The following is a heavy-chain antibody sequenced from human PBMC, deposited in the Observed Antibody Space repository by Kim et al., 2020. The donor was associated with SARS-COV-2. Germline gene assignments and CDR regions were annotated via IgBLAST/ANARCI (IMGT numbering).Heavy chain of an antibody. CDR3: ASDGPDTALGPSGY. V-gene: IGHV3-48*03. CDR2: ISSSGSTI. J-gene: IGHJ4*02. CDR1: GFTFSSYE. D-gene: IGHD5-18*01. Sequence: GGSLRLSCAASGFTFSSYEMNWVRQAPGKGLEWVSYISSSGSTIYYADSVKGRFTISRDNAKNSLYLQMNSLRAEDTAVYYCASDGPDTALGPSGYWGQGTLVTVSS.